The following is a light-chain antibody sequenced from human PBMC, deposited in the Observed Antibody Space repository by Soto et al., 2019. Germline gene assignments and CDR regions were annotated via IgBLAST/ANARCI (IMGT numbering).Light chain of an antibody. Sequence: VLTQPASLSGSPGQSITISFTGTSSDVGGYNYVSWYQQHPGKAPKFMIYDVSNRPSGASTRFSGSKSGNTASLTISGLQAEDEADYYCNSYTTSNTRQIVFGTGTKVTVL. CDR3: NSYTTSNTRQIV. V-gene: IGLV2-14*01. J-gene: IGLJ1*01. CDR2: DVS. CDR1: SSDVGGYNY.